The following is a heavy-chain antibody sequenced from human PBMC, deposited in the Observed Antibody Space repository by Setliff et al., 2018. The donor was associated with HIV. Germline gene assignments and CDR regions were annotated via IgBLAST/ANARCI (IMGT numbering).Heavy chain of an antibody. Sequence: ASVKVSCKASGYTFTDYYIHWVRQAPGQGLEWMGWINSASGGTNYAQNFQGRVTVTRDTSINPAYVELNSLKSDDTAGYYCARDYLHVFDIWGQGTMVTVSS. CDR2: INSASGGT. CDR1: GYTFTDYY. J-gene: IGHJ3*02. V-gene: IGHV1-2*02. CDR3: ARDYLHVFDI.